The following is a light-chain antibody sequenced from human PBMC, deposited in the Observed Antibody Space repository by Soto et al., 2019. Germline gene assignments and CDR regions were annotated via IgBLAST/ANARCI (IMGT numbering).Light chain of an antibody. J-gene: IGLJ1*01. V-gene: IGLV2-14*01. CDR3: GSYTSSSTRDV. Sequence: QSVLTQPASVSGSPGQSIAISCTGTSSDVGGYNYVSWYQQHPGKAPKLMIYDVSNRPSGVSNRFSGSKSGNTASLTISGLQAEDESDYYCGSYTSSSTRDVFGTGTKVTVL. CDR2: DVS. CDR1: SSDVGGYNY.